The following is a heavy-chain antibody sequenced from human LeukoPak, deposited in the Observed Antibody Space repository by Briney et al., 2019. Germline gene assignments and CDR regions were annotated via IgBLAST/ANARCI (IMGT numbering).Heavy chain of an antibody. CDR3: ARGRLGGSGSYYNVLDY. CDR2: ISYSGST. J-gene: IGHJ4*02. Sequence: PSETLSLTCTVSGGSISSYYWSWIRQPPGRGLEWIGYISYSGSTNYNPSLKSRVTISVDTSRNQFSLKLSSVTAADTAVYYCARGRLGGSGSYYNVLDYWGQGTLVTVSS. D-gene: IGHD3-10*01. CDR1: GGSISSYY. V-gene: IGHV4-59*01.